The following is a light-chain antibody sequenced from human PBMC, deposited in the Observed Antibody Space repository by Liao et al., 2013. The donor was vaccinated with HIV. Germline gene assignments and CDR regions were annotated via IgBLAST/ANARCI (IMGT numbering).Light chain of an antibody. J-gene: IGLJ1*01. V-gene: IGLV3-1*01. CDR2: HDS. Sequence: SYELTQPPSVSVSPGQTASITCSADKLGDKYVCWYQQRPGQSPVLLIYHDSKRPSGIPERFSGSNSGNTATLTISRVEPGDEADYYCQLWDSSSDHPYVFGTGTQVTVL. CDR1: KLGDKY. CDR3: QLWDSSSDHPYV.